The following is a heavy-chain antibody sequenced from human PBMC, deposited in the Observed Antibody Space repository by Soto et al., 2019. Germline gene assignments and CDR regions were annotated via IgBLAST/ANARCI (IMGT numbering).Heavy chain of an antibody. V-gene: IGHV3-23*01. CDR2: ISGSGGST. CDR1: GHTFHNYA. D-gene: IGHD2-2*01. Sequence: EVQLLGSGGGLEQPGGSLRLSCVGSGHTFHNYAMTWVRQAPGKGLEWVSGISGSGGSTYYADSVRGRFTISRDDSKNTLYLQMNSLRAEDTAVYYCAKVSRGIGVVPAALNWGQGTLVIVSS. J-gene: IGHJ4*02. CDR3: AKVSRGIGVVPAALN.